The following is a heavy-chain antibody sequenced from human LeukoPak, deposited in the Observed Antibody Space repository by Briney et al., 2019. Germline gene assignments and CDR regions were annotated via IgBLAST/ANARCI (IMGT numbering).Heavy chain of an antibody. D-gene: IGHD6-19*01. Sequence: PGGSLRLSCAAPGFTFSSNAMSWFRQAPGKGLEWVSAISGSGGSTYYADSVKGRFTISRDNSKNTLYLQMNSLRAEDTAVYYCAKDGRHSSGWYNCWGQGTLVTVSS. J-gene: IGHJ4*02. CDR1: GFTFSSNA. CDR2: ISGSGGST. V-gene: IGHV3-23*01. CDR3: AKDGRHSSGWYNC.